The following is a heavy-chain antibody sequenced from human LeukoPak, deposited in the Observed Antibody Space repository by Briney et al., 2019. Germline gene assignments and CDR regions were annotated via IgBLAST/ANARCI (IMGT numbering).Heavy chain of an antibody. CDR1: RVSIDSYH. V-gene: IGHV4-59*01. Sequence: SETLSLTCSVSRVSIDSYHWSWIRQPPGKGLEWIGYFYYTGSTNYSPSFEGRVTISEDTSKNQISLRLTSVTAADTAVYYCAGRTAATTRPFDYWGQGTLVTVSS. D-gene: IGHD2-21*02. CDR2: FYYTGST. CDR3: AGRTAATTRPFDY. J-gene: IGHJ4*02.